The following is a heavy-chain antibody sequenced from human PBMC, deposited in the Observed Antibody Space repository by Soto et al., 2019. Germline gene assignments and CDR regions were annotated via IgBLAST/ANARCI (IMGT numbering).Heavy chain of an antibody. CDR1: GFTFSNYA. CDR2: ISGSGGRS. Sequence: EVQLLDSGGGLVQPGGSLRLSCAASGFTFSNYAMTWVRQGPGKGLEWVSGISGSGGRSYYADSVKGRFTISRDNSESTLYLQMNSLRAEDTAVYYCAKAYFVWSSEKPYYFDYWGQGTLVTVSS. V-gene: IGHV3-23*01. CDR3: AKAYFVWSSEKPYYFDY. D-gene: IGHD3-16*01. J-gene: IGHJ4*02.